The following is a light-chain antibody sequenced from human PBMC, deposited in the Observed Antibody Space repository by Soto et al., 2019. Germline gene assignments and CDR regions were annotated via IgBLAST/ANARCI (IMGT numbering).Light chain of an antibody. J-gene: IGKJ2*01. V-gene: IGKV1-39*01. Sequence: DIQMSQSPSSLSASVGDSVTITCRASETIIDYLNWYQQQPGEAPKLLIFSASSLHSGVPSRFRGSGSGTHFTLTISSLQPEDFATCFCQQRFSAPRTFGQGNKLQAK. CDR3: QQRFSAPRT. CDR1: ETIIDY. CDR2: SAS.